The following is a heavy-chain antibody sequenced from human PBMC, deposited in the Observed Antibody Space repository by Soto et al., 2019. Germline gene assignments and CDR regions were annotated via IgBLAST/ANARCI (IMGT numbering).Heavy chain of an antibody. D-gene: IGHD3-3*01. V-gene: IGHV3-30*18. J-gene: IGHJ6*02. CDR2: ISYDGSNK. CDR3: AKGRERVKRFLEWLPPYYYYGMDV. CDR1: GFTFSSYG. Sequence: GGSLRLSCAASGFTFSSYGMHWVRQAPGKGLEWVAVISYDGSNKYYADSVKGRFTISRDNSKNTLYLQMNSLRAEDTAVYYCAKGRERVKRFLEWLPPYYYYGMDVWGQGTTVTVSS.